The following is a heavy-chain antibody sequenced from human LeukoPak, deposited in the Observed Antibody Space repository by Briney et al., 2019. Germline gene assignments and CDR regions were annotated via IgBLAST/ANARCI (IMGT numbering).Heavy chain of an antibody. D-gene: IGHD4-23*01. J-gene: IGHJ4*02. CDR2: IWYGGSNK. V-gene: IGHV3-33*06. CDR1: GFTFTTYG. CDR3: AKDLAGAGNLGFDY. Sequence: GRSLRLSCAASGFTFTTYGMHWVRQAPGKGLEWVAVIWYGGSNKYYADSVKGRFTISRDNSKNTLYLQMNSLRAEDTALYYCAKDLAGAGNLGFDYWGQGTLVTVSS.